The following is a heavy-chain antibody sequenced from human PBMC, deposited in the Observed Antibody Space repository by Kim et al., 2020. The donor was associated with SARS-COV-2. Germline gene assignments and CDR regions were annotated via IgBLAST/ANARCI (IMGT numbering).Heavy chain of an antibody. CDR2: IDHVGST. D-gene: IGHD2-15*01. V-gene: IGHV4-34*01. J-gene: IGHJ2*01. Sequence: SETLSLTCAVYVGSFSGYYWSWIRQPPGKGLEYIGEIDHVGSTNFNPSLESRVTISVDTSKNQFSLRLISVTAADTAVYYCARGLKAGGFFGYFDLWGRG. CDR3: ARGLKAGGFFGYFDL. CDR1: VGSFSGYY.